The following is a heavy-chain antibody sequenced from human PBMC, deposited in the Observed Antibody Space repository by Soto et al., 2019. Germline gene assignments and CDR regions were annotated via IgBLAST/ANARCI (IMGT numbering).Heavy chain of an antibody. D-gene: IGHD2-8*01. CDR2: IGSSGATT. CDR3: AKYITYGVGAMDV. V-gene: IGHV3-23*01. J-gene: IGHJ6*02. Sequence: EVQLLESGGGLVQPGGSLRLSCAASGFTFSSYAMNWDRQAPGKGLAWVSAIGSSGATTYYPDSVRGRFTISRDNSRNTMSLQLNGLRAEDTAVYCCAKYITYGVGAMDVWGQGTTVTVSS. CDR1: GFTFSSYA.